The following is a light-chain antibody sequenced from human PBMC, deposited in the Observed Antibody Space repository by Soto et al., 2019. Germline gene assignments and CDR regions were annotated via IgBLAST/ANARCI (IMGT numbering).Light chain of an antibody. CDR3: SSYTNSSAVV. Sequence: QSVLTQPASVSGSPGQSITISCAGTIDDIGAYDYVSWYQQHPGNAPKLLVYEVTNRPSGVSDRFSGSKSGNTASLTISGLQAEDEADYYCSSYTNSSAVVYGGGTKVTVL. CDR2: EVT. V-gene: IGLV2-14*01. CDR1: IDDIGAYDY. J-gene: IGLJ2*01.